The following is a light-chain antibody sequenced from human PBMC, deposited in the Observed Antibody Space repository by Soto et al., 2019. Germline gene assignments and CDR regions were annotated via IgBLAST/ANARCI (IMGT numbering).Light chain of an antibody. J-gene: IGKJ1*01. CDR2: GAS. CDR3: HQVYTYPRT. CDR1: QGVRSY. V-gene: IGKV1-9*01. Sequence: IQLTQSPSSLSASVGDRVTITCRASQGVRSYLAWFQQRQGKAPKLLIFGASTLQNGVPARFSGGGFRTEFTLTITSLQPEDFATYYCHQVYTYPRTFGQGTKVDIK.